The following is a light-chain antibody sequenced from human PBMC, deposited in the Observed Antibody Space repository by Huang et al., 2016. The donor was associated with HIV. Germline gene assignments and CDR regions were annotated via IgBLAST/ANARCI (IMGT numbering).Light chain of an antibody. CDR2: GAS. CDR1: KSLSNNN. CDR3: QQYNNWPQT. Sequence: EIVMTQSPATLSVSPGERATLSCRASKSLSNNNLAWYQQKPGQAPRLLIYGASARATGIPARFSGSGSGTEFTLTINSLQSEDFAVYFCQQYNNWPQTFGQGTKVEIK. J-gene: IGKJ1*01. V-gene: IGKV3-15*01.